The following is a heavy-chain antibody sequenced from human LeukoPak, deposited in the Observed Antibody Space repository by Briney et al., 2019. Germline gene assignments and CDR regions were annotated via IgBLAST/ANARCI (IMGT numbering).Heavy chain of an antibody. D-gene: IGHD6-13*01. J-gene: IGHJ4*02. Sequence: GGSLRLSCAASGFTVSGNYMSWVRQAPGKGLEWVSVIYSGGSTYYADSVKGRFTISRDNSKNMLYLQMNSLRAEDTALYFCAKYDSSWYERGYFDYWGQGTLVTVSS. CDR2: IYSGGST. CDR3: AKYDSSWYERGYFDY. CDR1: GFTVSGNY. V-gene: IGHV3-53*01.